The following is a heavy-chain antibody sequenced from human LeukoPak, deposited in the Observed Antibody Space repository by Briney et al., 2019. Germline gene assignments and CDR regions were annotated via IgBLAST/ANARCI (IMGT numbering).Heavy chain of an antibody. CDR3: ARDLSSRDAY. Sequence: GGSLRLSCAASGFTVSSYWMSWVRQAPGEGLEWVACIHQNGGAEYYVDSVKGRFAISRDNTKNSLYLQMNSLTIEDTAVYYCARDLSSRDAYWGQGTLVTVSS. CDR2: IHQNGGAE. CDR1: GFTVSSYW. V-gene: IGHV3-7*03. J-gene: IGHJ4*02. D-gene: IGHD6-13*01.